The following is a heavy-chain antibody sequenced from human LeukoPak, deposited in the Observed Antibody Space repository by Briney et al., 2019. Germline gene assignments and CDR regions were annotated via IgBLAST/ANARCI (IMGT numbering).Heavy chain of an antibody. Sequence: PGGSLRLSCAASGFTFSSYGMHWVRQAPGKGLEWVAVISYDGSNKYYADSVKGRFTISRDDSKNTAYLQMNSLKTEDTAVYYCTSPLYCSSTSCYDYWGQGTLVTVSS. CDR2: ISYDGSNK. CDR1: GFTFSSYG. J-gene: IGHJ4*02. D-gene: IGHD2-2*01. CDR3: TSPLYCSSTSCYDY. V-gene: IGHV3-30*03.